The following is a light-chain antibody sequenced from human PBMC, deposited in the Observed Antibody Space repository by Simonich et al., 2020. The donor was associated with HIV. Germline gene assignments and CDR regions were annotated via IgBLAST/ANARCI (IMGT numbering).Light chain of an antibody. Sequence: DIVMTQSPDSLAVSLGERATINCKSSQGVLYSSNNKNSLVWYQQKPGQPPKLLIYWASTRESGVPDRFSGSGSGTDFTLTISSLQAEDVAVYYCQQYYSSPRTFGQGTKVEIK. CDR2: WAS. CDR1: QGVLYSSNNKNS. J-gene: IGKJ1*01. CDR3: QQYYSSPRT. V-gene: IGKV4-1*01.